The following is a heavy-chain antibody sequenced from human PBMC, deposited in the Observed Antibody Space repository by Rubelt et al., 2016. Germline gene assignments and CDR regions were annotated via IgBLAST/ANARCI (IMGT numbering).Heavy chain of an antibody. Sequence: TFSSYGMHWVRQAPGKGLEWVSAISGSGGSTYYADSVKGRFTISRDNSKNTLYLQMNSLRAEDTAVYYCVRVRQQLVGHFYYYYYGMDVWGQGTPVTVSS. CDR1: TFSSYG. CDR2: ISGSGGST. V-gene: IGHV3-23*01. D-gene: IGHD6-13*01. J-gene: IGHJ6*02. CDR3: VRVRQQLVGHFYYYYYGMDV.